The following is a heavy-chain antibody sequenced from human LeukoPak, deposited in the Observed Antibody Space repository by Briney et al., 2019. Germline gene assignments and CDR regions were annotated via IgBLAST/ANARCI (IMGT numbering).Heavy chain of an antibody. CDR1: GFTFSSFA. CDR2: ISGSGGST. CDR3: AKDLEAADTSDWFDP. D-gene: IGHD6-13*01. Sequence: PGGSLRLSCAASGFTFSSFAMSWVRQAPGKGLEWVSAISGSGGSTYYADSVKGRFTISRDNSKNTLSLQMNSLRAEDTAVYYCAKDLEAADTSDWFDPWGQGTLVTVSS. J-gene: IGHJ5*02. V-gene: IGHV3-23*01.